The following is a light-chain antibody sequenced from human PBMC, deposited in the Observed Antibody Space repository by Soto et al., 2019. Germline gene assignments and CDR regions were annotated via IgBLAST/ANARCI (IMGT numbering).Light chain of an antibody. Sequence: QPASVSGSPGQSITISCTGTSSDVGGYNYVSWYQQHPGKAPKLMIYDVSTRPSGVSNRFSGSKSGNTASLTISGLQAEDEADYYCSSYTSSSTRVFGGGTKLTVL. CDR2: DVS. V-gene: IGLV2-14*01. CDR3: SSYTSSSTRV. CDR1: SSDVGGYNY. J-gene: IGLJ2*01.